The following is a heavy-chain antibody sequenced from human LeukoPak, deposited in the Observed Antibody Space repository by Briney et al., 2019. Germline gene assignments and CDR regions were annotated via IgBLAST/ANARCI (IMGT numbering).Heavy chain of an antibody. D-gene: IGHD2-2*01. J-gene: IGHJ4*02. V-gene: IGHV4-4*02. CDR2: IYHSGST. Sequence: SETLSLTCAVSGDSISSSNWWNWVRQPPGKGLEWIGEIYHSGSTHYNPSLKSRITISVDKSKNQFSLKLSSVTAADTAVYYCARHLTSSYPFDYWGQGTLVTVSS. CDR3: ARHLTSSYPFDY. CDR1: GDSISSSNW.